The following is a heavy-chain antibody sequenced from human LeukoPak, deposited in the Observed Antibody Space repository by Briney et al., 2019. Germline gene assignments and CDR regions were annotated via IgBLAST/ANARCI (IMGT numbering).Heavy chain of an antibody. CDR2: ISSGSSTI. J-gene: IGHJ4*02. CDR1: GFTFSGYS. V-gene: IGHV3-48*01. D-gene: IGHD2-21*02. CDR3: ARGRADYYFDY. Sequence: GGSLRLSCAASGFTFSGYSMNWVRQAPGKGLEWVSYISSGSSTIYYADSVRGRFTISRDNAKSSPYLQMNSLRAEDTAVYYCARGRADYYFDYWSQGTLVTVSS.